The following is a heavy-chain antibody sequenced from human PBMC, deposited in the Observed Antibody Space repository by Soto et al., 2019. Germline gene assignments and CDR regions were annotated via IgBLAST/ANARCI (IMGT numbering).Heavy chain of an antibody. Sequence: SETLSLTCTVSGGSMNAHFWSWIRQSAGKGLEWIGHIYISGTTMYNPSLKSRVTMSVDPPKNQLSLKLTSVTAADTAVYYCARINGGSPDFWGQGTRVTVSS. D-gene: IGHD2-15*01. CDR1: GGSMNAHF. CDR3: ARINGGSPDF. CDR2: IYISGTT. V-gene: IGHV4-4*07. J-gene: IGHJ4*02.